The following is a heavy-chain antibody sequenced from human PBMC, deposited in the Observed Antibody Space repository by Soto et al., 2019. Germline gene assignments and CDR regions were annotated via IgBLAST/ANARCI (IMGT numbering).Heavy chain of an antibody. CDR3: AKPGYYYDSSGYFDF. J-gene: IGHJ4*02. D-gene: IGHD3-22*01. CDR1: GFTFSSYG. Sequence: LRLSCAASGFTFSSYGMHWVRQAPGKGLEWVAVISYDGSNKYYADSVKGRFTISRDNSKNTLYLQMNSLRAEDTAVYYCAKPGYYYDSSGYFDFWGQGTLVTVSS. V-gene: IGHV3-30*18. CDR2: ISYDGSNK.